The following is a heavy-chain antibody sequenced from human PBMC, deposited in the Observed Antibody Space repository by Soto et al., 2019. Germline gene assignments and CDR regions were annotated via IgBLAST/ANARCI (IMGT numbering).Heavy chain of an antibody. CDR1: GFTFSGYA. CDR2: ISGSGGST. V-gene: IGHV3-23*01. Sequence: GGSLRLSCVASGFTFSGYAMSWVRQAPGRGLEWVSAISGSGGSTFYADSVKGRFTISRDNSKDTMYLQMHSLRAEDTAVYYCAKATYYDFWSGSGPFDYWGLGALVTVSS. CDR3: AKATYYDFWSGSGPFDY. D-gene: IGHD3-3*01. J-gene: IGHJ4*02.